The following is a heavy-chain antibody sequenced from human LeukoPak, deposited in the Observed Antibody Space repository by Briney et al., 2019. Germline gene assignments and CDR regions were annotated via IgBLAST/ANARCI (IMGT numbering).Heavy chain of an antibody. Sequence: GGSLRLSCAASGFSFRNYAMGWVRQAPGKGLEWVSIISTSGGTTYYADSAKGRFTISRDNSKNTLYLQMNSLRAEDTAIYYCAKGGSGYYYYYYMDVWGKGTTVTVSS. CDR2: ISTSGGTT. D-gene: IGHD2-15*01. J-gene: IGHJ6*03. CDR1: GFSFRNYA. V-gene: IGHV3-23*01. CDR3: AKGGSGYYYYYYMDV.